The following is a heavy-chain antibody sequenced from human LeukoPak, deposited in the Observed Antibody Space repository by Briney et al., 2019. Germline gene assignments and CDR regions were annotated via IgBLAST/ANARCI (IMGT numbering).Heavy chain of an antibody. CDR1: GVTFSSDS. Sequence: GGSLRVSCAASGVTFSSDSMNWVRQAPGKRLEWVSSISSSSSYIYYADSVKGRFTISRDNAKNSLYLQMNSLRAEDTAVYYCARDFWSGGRPGMDVWGQGTTVTVSS. J-gene: IGHJ6*02. D-gene: IGHD3-3*01. CDR2: ISSSSSYI. CDR3: ARDFWSGGRPGMDV. V-gene: IGHV3-21*01.